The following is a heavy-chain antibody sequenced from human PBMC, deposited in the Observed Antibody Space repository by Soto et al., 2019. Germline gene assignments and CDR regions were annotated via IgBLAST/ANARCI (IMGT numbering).Heavy chain of an antibody. CDR2: FDPEDGET. J-gene: IGHJ4*02. D-gene: IGHD3-3*01. V-gene: IGHV1-24*01. Sequence: ASVKVSCKVSGYTLTELSMHWARQAPGKGLEWMGGFDPEDGETIYAQKFQGRVTMTEDTSTDTAYMELSSLRSEDTAVYYCATWVTIFGVVINYFDYWGQGTLVTVSS. CDR3: ATWVTIFGVVINYFDY. CDR1: GYTLTELS.